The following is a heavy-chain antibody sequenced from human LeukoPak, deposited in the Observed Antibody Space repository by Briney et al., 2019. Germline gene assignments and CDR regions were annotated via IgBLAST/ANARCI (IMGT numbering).Heavy chain of an antibody. D-gene: IGHD5-24*01. J-gene: IGHJ4*02. CDR3: ARQRWLQWGDYFDY. V-gene: IGHV4-39*01. CDR2: IYYSGST. Sequence: SETLSLTCTVSGSISSNTYYWGWIRQPPGKGLEWIGSIYYSGSTYYNPSLKSRVTISVDTSKNQFSLKLSSVTAADTAVYYCARQRWLQWGDYFDYWGQGTPVTVSS. CDR1: GSISSNTYY.